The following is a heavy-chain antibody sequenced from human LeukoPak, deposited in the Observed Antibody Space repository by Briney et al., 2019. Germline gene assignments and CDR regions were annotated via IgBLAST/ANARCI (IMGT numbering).Heavy chain of an antibody. Sequence: GASVKVSCKASGGTFSSYAISWVRQAPGQGLEWMGGIIPIFGTANYAQKFQGRVTITADESTNTAYMELSSLRSEDTAVYYCARDERFGELEFDYYYYGMDVWGQGTTVTVSS. J-gene: IGHJ6*02. D-gene: IGHD3-10*01. V-gene: IGHV1-69*13. CDR3: ARDERFGELEFDYYYYGMDV. CDR2: IIPIFGTA. CDR1: GGTFSSYA.